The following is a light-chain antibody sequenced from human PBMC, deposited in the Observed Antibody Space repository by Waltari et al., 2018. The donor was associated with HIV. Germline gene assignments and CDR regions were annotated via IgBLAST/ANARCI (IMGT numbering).Light chain of an antibody. CDR1: SSNIGSNY. J-gene: IGLJ1*01. Sequence: QSVLTQPPSASGTPGQRVTISCSGGSSNIGSNYVFWYQLLPGTAPKLLVYRNDQRPSGVPDRLSVSKSGTSASLAISGRRSEDEADYYCAAWDDSLSGYVFGTGTKVTVL. V-gene: IGLV1-47*01. CDR3: AAWDDSLSGYV. CDR2: RND.